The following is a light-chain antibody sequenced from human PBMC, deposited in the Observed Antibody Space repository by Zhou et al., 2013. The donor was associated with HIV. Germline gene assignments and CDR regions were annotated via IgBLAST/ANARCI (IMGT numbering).Light chain of an antibody. CDR1: QSISSW. CDR3: QKYNSGGLT. CDR2: TAS. J-gene: IGKJ4*01. V-gene: IGKV1-27*01. Sequence: DIQMTQSPSTLSASVGDRVTITCRASQSISSWLAWYQQKPGKAPKRLIYTASTLQSGVPSRFSGSGSGTDFTLTISSLQPEDVATYYCQKYNSGGLTFGGGTKVEIK.